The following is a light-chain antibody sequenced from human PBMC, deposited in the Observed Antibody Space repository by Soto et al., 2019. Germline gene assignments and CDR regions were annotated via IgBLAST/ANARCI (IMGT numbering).Light chain of an antibody. CDR3: CSYAGYYTHYV. CDR2: DVT. Sequence: QSALTQPRSVSGSPGQSVTISCTGTSSDVGGYDYVSWYQQHPGKAPKLMISDVTKRPSGVPDRFSGSKSGNTASLTISALQAEDEADYYCCSYAGYYTHYVFGTGTKVTGL. V-gene: IGLV2-11*01. J-gene: IGLJ1*01. CDR1: SSDVGGYDY.